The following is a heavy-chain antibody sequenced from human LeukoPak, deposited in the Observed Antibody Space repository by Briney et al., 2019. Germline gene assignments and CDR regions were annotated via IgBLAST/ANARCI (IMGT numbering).Heavy chain of an antibody. D-gene: IGHD3-22*01. CDR3: ARDGVVSPKLSTVIMPRGLDS. CDR1: GGSISSSSYY. Sequence: SETLSLTCTVSGGSISSSSYYWGWIRQPPGKGLEWIGSIYYSGSTYYNPSLKSRVTMSVDTSKNQFSLKLNSMTAADTAVYYCARDGVVSPKLSTVIMPRGLDSWGQGTLVTVSS. V-gene: IGHV4-39*07. J-gene: IGHJ4*02. CDR2: IYYSGST.